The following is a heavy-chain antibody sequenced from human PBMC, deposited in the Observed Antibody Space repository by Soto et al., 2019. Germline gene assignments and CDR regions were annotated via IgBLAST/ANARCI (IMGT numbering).Heavy chain of an antibody. V-gene: IGHV1-69*02. Sequence: QVQLVQSGAEVKKPGSSVKVSCKASGGTFSSYTISWVRQAPGQGLEWMGRIIPILGIANYAQKFQGRVTXTXXKSTSTAYMELSSLRSEDTAVYYCTSVKGMATRDYWGQGTLVTVSS. CDR3: TSVKGMATRDY. J-gene: IGHJ4*02. D-gene: IGHD5-12*01. CDR2: IIPILGIA. CDR1: GGTFSSYT.